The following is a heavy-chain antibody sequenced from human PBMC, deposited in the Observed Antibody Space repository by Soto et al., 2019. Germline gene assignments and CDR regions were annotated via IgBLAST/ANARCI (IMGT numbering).Heavy chain of an antibody. Sequence: QVQLQESGPGLVKPSQTLSLTCTVSGGSISSGGYWGRIRQHPGKGLEWIAYIYYRGSTYYTPSLKSRVTISVDTSKNQFSLKLRSVTAADTAVYYCARAPGDYFDYWGQGTLVTVSS. V-gene: IGHV4-31*03. CDR2: IYYRGST. CDR1: GGSISSGGY. J-gene: IGHJ4*02. CDR3: ARAPGDYFDY.